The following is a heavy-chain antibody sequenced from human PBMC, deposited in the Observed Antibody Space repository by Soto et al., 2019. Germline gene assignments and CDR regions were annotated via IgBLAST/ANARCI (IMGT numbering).Heavy chain of an antibody. J-gene: IGHJ4*02. D-gene: IGHD5-12*01. Sequence: SVKVSCKASGGTFSSYAISWVRQAPGQGLEWMGGIIPIFGTANYAQKFQGRATITADESTSTAYMELSSLRSEDTAVYYCASHATDGYNSEYQFDYWGQGTLVTVSS. CDR1: GGTFSSYA. CDR2: IIPIFGTA. V-gene: IGHV1-69*13. CDR3: ASHATDGYNSEYQFDY.